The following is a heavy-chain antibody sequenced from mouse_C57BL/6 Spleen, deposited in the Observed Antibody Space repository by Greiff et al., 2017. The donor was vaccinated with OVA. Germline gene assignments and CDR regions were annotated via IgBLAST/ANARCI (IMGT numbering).Heavy chain of an antibody. J-gene: IGHJ2*01. CDR2: ISYDGSN. D-gene: IGHD1-1*01. CDR3: ARDYGSRYYFDY. V-gene: IGHV3-6*01. Sequence: EVKLMESGPGLVKPSQSLSLTCSVTGYSITSGYYWNWIRQFPGNKLEWMGYISYDGSNNYNPSLKNRISITRDTSKNQFFLKLNSVTTEDTATYYCARDYGSRYYFDYWGQGTTLTVSS. CDR1: GYSITSGYY.